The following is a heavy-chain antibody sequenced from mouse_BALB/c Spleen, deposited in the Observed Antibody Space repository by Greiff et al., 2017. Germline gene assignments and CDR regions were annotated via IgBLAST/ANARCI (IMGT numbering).Heavy chain of an antibody. CDR2: ISSGGST. Sequence: EVMLVESGGGLVKPGGSLKLSCAASGFTFSSYAMSWVRQTPEKRLEWVASISSGGSTYYPDSVKGRFTISRDNAKNTLYLEMSSLRSEDTAMYYCARVRITTVLDYWGQGTTLTVSS. V-gene: IGHV5-6-5*01. CDR3: ARVRITTVLDY. D-gene: IGHD1-1*01. J-gene: IGHJ2*01. CDR1: GFTFSSYA.